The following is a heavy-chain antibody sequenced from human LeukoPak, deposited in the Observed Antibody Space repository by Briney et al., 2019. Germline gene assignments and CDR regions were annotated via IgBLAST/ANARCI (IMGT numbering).Heavy chain of an antibody. J-gene: IGHJ4*02. D-gene: IGHD5-24*01. CDR3: ARDRYGDGFAHFDY. Sequence: ASVKVSCESSGYTFTAYAAHWVRQAPGQGLEWMGWITPSDGANYAQKFQGRVPMTRDTSMSTAYMDLNRLTSDDTAVYFCARDRYGDGFAHFDYWGQGTLVTVSS. V-gene: IGHV1-2*02. CDR1: GYTFTAYA. CDR2: ITPSDGA.